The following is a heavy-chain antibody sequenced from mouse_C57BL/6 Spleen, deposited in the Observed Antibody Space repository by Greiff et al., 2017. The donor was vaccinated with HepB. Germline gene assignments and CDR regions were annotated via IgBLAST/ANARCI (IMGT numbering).Heavy chain of an antibody. V-gene: IGHV1-39*01. Sequence: VQLKQSGPELVKPGASVKISCKASGYSFTDYNMNWVKQSNGKSLEWIGVINPNYGTTSYNQKFKGKATLTVDHSSSTAYMQLNSLKSKDSAVYYGARSGVYYGNYGAMDYWGQGTSVTVSS. CDR2: INPNYGTT. CDR1: GYSFTDYN. J-gene: IGHJ4*01. D-gene: IGHD2-1*01. CDR3: ARSGVYYGNYGAMDY.